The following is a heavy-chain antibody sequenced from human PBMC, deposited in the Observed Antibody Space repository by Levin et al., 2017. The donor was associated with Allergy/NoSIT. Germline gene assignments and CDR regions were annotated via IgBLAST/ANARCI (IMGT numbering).Heavy chain of an antibody. CDR1: GYTFTGHY. CDR2: INLNSGGT. Sequence: WASVKVSCKASGYTFTGHYMHWVRQAPGQGLEWMGWINLNSGGTNYAQRFQGWITMTRDTSINTAYLELRRLKSDHTAVYYCAREGSNDPYYYNNMDVWGQGTTVTVSS. CDR3: AREGSNDPYYYNNMDV. V-gene: IGHV1-2*04. J-gene: IGHJ6*02. D-gene: IGHD1-1*01.